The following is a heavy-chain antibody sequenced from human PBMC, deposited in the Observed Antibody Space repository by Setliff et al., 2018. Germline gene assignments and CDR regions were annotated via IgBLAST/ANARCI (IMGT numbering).Heavy chain of an antibody. CDR3: AREGVDTRSSTDYRYYMDV. J-gene: IGHJ6*03. V-gene: IGHV1-18*01. CDR2: ISAYNGNT. CDR1: GYSFINYG. D-gene: IGHD5-18*01. Sequence: ASVKVSCKASGYSFINYGITWVRQAPGQGLEWMGWISAYNGNTNYAQKLQGRVTMTTDTSTSTAYMELSSLTSADTAVYYCAREGVDTRSSTDYRYYMDVWGKGTTVTVSS.